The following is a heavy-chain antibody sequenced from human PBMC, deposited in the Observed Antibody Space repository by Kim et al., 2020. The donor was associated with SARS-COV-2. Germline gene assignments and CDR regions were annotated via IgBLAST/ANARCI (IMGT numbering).Heavy chain of an antibody. CDR2: ISGSGGST. Sequence: GGSLRLSCAASGFTFSSYAMSWVRQAPGKGLEWVSAISGSGGSTYYADSVKGRFTISRDNSKNTLYLQMNSLRAEDTAVYYCAKVRPWIQLWRRGDPDYWGQGTLVTVSS. V-gene: IGHV3-23*01. CDR1: GFTFSSYA. D-gene: IGHD5-18*01. J-gene: IGHJ4*02. CDR3: AKVRPWIQLWRRGDPDY.